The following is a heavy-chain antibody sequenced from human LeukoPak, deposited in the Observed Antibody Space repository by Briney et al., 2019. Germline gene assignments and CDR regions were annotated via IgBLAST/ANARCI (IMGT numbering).Heavy chain of an antibody. CDR1: GFTFSSYE. J-gene: IGHJ6*04. Sequence: GGSLRLSCAASGFTFSSYEMNWVRQAPGKGLEWVSYISSSGNTIYYADSVKGRFTISRDNSKNTLYLQMNSLRAEDTAVYYCARVLGDDFWSGYLADVWGKGTTVTISS. CDR3: ARVLGDDFWSGYLADV. V-gene: IGHV3-48*03. CDR2: ISSSGNTI. D-gene: IGHD3-3*01.